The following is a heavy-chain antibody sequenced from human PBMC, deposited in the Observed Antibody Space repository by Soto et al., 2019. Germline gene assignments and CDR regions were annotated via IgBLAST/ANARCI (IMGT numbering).Heavy chain of an antibody. CDR2: ISYDGSNK. V-gene: IGHV3-30*18. Sequence: QVQLVESGGGVVQPGRSLRLSYAASGFTFSSYGMHWVRQAPGKGLEWVAGISYDGSNKYYADSVKGRFTISRDNSKNTLYLQMNSLRAEDTAVYYFAKDKAAAGYFDYWGQGTLGTVSS. D-gene: IGHD6-13*01. CDR1: GFTFSSYG. J-gene: IGHJ4*02. CDR3: AKDKAAAGYFDY.